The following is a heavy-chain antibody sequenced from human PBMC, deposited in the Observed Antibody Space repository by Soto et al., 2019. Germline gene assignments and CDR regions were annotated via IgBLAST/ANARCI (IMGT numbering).Heavy chain of an antibody. CDR2: IIPIFGTA. V-gene: IGHV1-69*13. J-gene: IGHJ4*02. D-gene: IGHD3-16*02. CDR3: ARGGITFGGVIVAPFDY. CDR1: GGTFSSYA. Sequence: ASVKVSCKASGGTFSSYAISWVRQAPGQGLEWMGGIIPIFGTANYAQKFQGRVTITADESTSTAYMELSSLRSEDTAVYYCARGGITFGGVIVAPFDYWGQRTLVTVSS.